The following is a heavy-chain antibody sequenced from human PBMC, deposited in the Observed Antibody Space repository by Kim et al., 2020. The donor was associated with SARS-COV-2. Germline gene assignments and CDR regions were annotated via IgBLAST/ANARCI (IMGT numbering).Heavy chain of an antibody. CDR3: ATFVKTRSGWYDY. Sequence: YAQKFQGRVTMTEDTSTDTAYMELSSLRSEDTAVYYCATFVKTRSGWYDYWGQGTLVTVSS. J-gene: IGHJ4*02. V-gene: IGHV1-24*01. D-gene: IGHD6-19*01.